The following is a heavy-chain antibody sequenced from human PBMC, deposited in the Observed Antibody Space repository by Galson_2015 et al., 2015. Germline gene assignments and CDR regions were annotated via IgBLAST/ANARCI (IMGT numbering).Heavy chain of an antibody. Sequence: SVKVSCKASGYTFTSYYMHWVRQAPGQGLEWMGIINPSGGSTSYAQKFQGRVTMTRDTSTSTVYMELSSLRSEDTAVYYCARDRPDYYDSKLSRTNWFGPWGQGTLVTVFS. CDR2: INPSGGST. D-gene: IGHD3-22*01. J-gene: IGHJ5*02. V-gene: IGHV1-46*01. CDR1: GYTFTSYY. CDR3: ARDRPDYYDSKLSRTNWFGP.